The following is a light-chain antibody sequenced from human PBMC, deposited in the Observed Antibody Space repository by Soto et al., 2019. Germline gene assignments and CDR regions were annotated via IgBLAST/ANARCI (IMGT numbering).Light chain of an antibody. V-gene: IGLV4-69*01. Sequence: QLVLTQSPSASASLGSSVKLTCALSSGHSSYAIAWHQQQPEKGPRALMKLNSDGSHTRGDGIPDRFSGSSSGAERYLTISSLQSEDEADYYCQTWGNGILVFGGGTKVTVL. CDR3: QTWGNGILV. CDR1: SGHSSYA. J-gene: IGLJ3*02. CDR2: LNSDGSH.